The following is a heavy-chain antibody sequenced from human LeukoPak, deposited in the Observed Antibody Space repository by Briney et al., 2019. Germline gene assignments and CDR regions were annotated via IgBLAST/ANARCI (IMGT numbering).Heavy chain of an antibody. CDR1: GFTFSSYS. J-gene: IGHJ3*02. Sequence: GGSLRLSCAASGFTFSSYSMNWVRQAPGKGLEWVSYIGSSGSTIHYADSVKGRFTTSRDTAQKSLYLQMNSLRAEDTAVYYCVRYQTAHCVGSCYCAFDIWGQGTMVTVSS. CDR2: IGSSGSTI. D-gene: IGHD2-21*02. V-gene: IGHV3-48*01. CDR3: VRYQTAHCVGSCYCAFDI.